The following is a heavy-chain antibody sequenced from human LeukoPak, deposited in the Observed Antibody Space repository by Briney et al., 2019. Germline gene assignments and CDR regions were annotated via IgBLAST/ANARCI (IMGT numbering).Heavy chain of an antibody. CDR2: INRRGHT. D-gene: IGHD2-21*02. CDR3: AKEVDCPSDCLFFYS. J-gene: IGHJ4*02. Sequence: GGSLRLSCAASGFTFDRFTIHWVRQTPGKGLEWVSLINRRGHTFYADSVKGRFTISRDNSRNSEFLQMNSLRPEDTALYHCAKEVDCPSDCLFFYSWGQGTLVTVSS. CDR1: GFTFDRFT. V-gene: IGHV3-43*01.